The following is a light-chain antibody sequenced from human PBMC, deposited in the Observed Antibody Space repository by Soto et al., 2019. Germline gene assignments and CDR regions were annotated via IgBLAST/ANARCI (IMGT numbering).Light chain of an antibody. CDR2: DNN. V-gene: IGLV1-51*01. J-gene: IGLJ2*01. Sequence: QSVLTQPTSVSAAPGQKVTISCSGSSSNIGNNYVSWFQQFPGTAPKLLIYDNNKRPSGIPDRFSGSKSGTSATLGITGLQTGDEAEYYCDTWDSSLSAVVFGGGTKLTVL. CDR1: SSNIGNNY. CDR3: DTWDSSLSAVV.